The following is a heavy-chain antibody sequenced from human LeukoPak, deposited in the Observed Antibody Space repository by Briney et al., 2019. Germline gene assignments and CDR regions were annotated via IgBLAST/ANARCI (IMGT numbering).Heavy chain of an antibody. J-gene: IGHJ4*02. CDR3: ARQHWPDKFVDF. Sequence: GASVKVSWKGSGNTFSGSYVHWVRQAPDQGLEWMGWIDPNSAGTNTNYAQKFQDRVTFTRDASVSAAYMELSRLTTDDTAVYYCARQHWPDKFVDFWGQGTLVTVSS. CDR2: IDPNSAGTNT. CDR1: GNTFSGSY. V-gene: IGHV1-2*02. D-gene: IGHD1-1*01.